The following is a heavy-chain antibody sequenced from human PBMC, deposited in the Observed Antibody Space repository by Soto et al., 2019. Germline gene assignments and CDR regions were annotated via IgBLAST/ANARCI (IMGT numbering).Heavy chain of an antibody. V-gene: IGHV1-2*02. Sequence: QVQLVQSGPDGAEVKKPGASVKVSCKASGYFFTDYHVHWLRQAPGQVLEWVGWINPSSGDTKYDQKFQERVTLTRDTSINTAYMDLSRLRSGDTAVYYCARVSSMNHDFWRGFEYWGQGTRVFVSS. D-gene: IGHD3-3*01. J-gene: IGHJ4*02. CDR2: INPSSGDT. CDR3: ARVSSMNHDFWRGFEY. CDR1: GYFFTDYH.